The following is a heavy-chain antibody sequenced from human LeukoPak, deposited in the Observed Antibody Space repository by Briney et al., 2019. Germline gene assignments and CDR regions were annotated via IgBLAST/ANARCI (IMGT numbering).Heavy chain of an antibody. CDR3: AKSDCGTIGCKLLNY. V-gene: IGHV3-23*01. Sequence: GGSLRLSCAASGFTFSSYAMSWVRQAPGKGLEWVSAISGSGGSTYYADSVKGRFTISRDNSKNTLCLQMNSLRAEDTALYYCAKSDCGTIGCKLLNYWGQGTLVTLSS. CDR2: ISGSGGST. D-gene: IGHD2-21*01. CDR1: GFTFSSYA. J-gene: IGHJ4*02.